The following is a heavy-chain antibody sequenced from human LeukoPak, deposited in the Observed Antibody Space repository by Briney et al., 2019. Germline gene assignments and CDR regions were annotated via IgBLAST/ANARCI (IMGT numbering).Heavy chain of an antibody. CDR2: IYYSGST. CDR1: GGSISSYY. J-gene: IGHJ4*02. V-gene: IGHV4-59*01. Sequence: SETLSLTCTVSGGSISSYYWSWIRQPPGKGLEWIGYIYYSGSTNYNPSLKSRVTISVDTSKNQFSLKLSSVTAADTAVYYCARSLTMEAAVGHWGQGTLVTVSS. D-gene: IGHD1-1*01. CDR3: ARSLTMEAAVGH.